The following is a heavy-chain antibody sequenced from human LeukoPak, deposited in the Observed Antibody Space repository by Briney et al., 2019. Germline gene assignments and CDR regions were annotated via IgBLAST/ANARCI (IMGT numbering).Heavy chain of an antibody. Sequence: GGSLRLSCAASGFTFSSYGMHWVRQAPGKGLEWVAFIRYDGSNKYYADSVKGRFTISRDNSKNTLYLQMNSLRAEDTAVYYCAKGLGRDFWSGYSDFDYWGQGTLVTVSS. CDR3: AKGLGRDFWSGYSDFDY. V-gene: IGHV3-30*02. D-gene: IGHD3-3*01. CDR2: IRYDGSNK. CDR1: GFTFSSYG. J-gene: IGHJ4*02.